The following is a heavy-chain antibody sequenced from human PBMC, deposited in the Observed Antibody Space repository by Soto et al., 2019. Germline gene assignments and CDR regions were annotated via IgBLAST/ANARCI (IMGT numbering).Heavy chain of an antibody. Sequence: ASVKVSCKASGYTFTSYGISWVRQAPGQGLEWMGWISAYNGNTNYAQKLQGRVTMTTDTSTSTAYMELRSLRSDDTAVYYCAREDRAVNSSSWYLGYYYYYYGMDVWGQGTTVTVSS. CDR3: AREDRAVNSSSWYLGYYYYYYGMDV. D-gene: IGHD6-13*01. V-gene: IGHV1-18*01. CDR1: GYTFTSYG. CDR2: ISAYNGNT. J-gene: IGHJ6*02.